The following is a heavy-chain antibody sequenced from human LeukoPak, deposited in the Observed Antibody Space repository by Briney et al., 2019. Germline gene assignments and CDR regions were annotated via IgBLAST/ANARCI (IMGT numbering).Heavy chain of an antibody. CDR1: GDSISSGDYY. D-gene: IGHD4-11*01. CDR2: ISSSGST. V-gene: IGHV4-61*02. J-gene: IGHJ4*01. CDR3: ARAEINDYSRY. Sequence: SETLSLTCTVSGDSISSGDYYWSWIRQPAGKGLEWIGRISSSGSTNYNPSLKSRVTISIDTSKNQISLQLTSVTAADTALYFCARAEINDYSRYWGHGILVLVSS.